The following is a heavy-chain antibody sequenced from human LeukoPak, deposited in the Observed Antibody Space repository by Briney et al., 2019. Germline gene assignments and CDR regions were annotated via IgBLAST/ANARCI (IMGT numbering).Heavy chain of an antibody. CDR1: GGTFSSYA. CDR3: ARANCSGGSCYSLRGRWFDP. V-gene: IGHV1-69*06. J-gene: IGHJ5*02. Sequence: ASVKVSCKASGGTFSSYAISWVRQAPGQGLEWMGGIIPIFGTANYAQKFQGRVAITADKSTSTAYMELSSLRSEDTAVYYCARANCSGGSCYSLRGRWFDPWGQGTLVTVSS. D-gene: IGHD2-15*01. CDR2: IIPIFGTA.